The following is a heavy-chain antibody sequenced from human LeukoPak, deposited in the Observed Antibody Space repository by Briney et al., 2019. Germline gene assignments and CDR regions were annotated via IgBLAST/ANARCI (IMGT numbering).Heavy chain of an antibody. V-gene: IGHV3-64*01. CDR2: ISSNGGST. CDR3: ARVNRGDAFDI. Sequence: GGSLRLSCAASGFTFSSYAMHWVRQAPGKGLEYVSAISSNGGSTYYANSVKGRFTISRDNSKNTLYLQMNSLRAEDTAVYYCARVNRGDAFDIWGQGTLVTVSS. D-gene: IGHD3-16*02. J-gene: IGHJ3*02. CDR1: GFTFSSYA.